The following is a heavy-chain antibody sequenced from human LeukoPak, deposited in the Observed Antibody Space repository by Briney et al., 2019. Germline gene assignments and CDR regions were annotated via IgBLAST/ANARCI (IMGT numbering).Heavy chain of an antibody. Sequence: GGSLRLSCAASGFTFANSWMAWVRQAPGKGLEWVANIRQDGSTKHYADSLKGRFTISRDNPKNSLFLQMNNLRADDTAIYYCTRDTIGSLDYWGQGILVTVAS. CDR2: IRQDGSTK. CDR3: TRDTIGSLDY. D-gene: IGHD1-26*01. CDR1: GFTFANSW. J-gene: IGHJ4*02. V-gene: IGHV3-7*01.